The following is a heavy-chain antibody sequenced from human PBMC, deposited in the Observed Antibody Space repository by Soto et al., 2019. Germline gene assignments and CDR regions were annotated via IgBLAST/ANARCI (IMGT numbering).Heavy chain of an antibody. V-gene: IGHV4-4*07. D-gene: IGHD5-12*01. CDR2: IYTSGST. CDR3: ARDLTRATRRWAWFDP. J-gene: IGHJ5*02. Sequence: ETLSLTCTVSGGSISSYYWSWIRQPAGKGLEWIGRIYTSGSTNYNPSLKSRVTMSVDTSKNQFSLKLSSVTAADTAVYYCARDLTRATRRWAWFDPWGQGTLVTVSS. CDR1: GGSISSYY.